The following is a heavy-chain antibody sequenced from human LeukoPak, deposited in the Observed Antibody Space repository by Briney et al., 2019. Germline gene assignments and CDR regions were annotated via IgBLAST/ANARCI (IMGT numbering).Heavy chain of an antibody. J-gene: IGHJ4*02. CDR2: ISSSSSYI. V-gene: IGHV3-21*01. CDR3: AKTYGPTSLYFDY. Sequence: KPGGSLRLSCADSGFTFSSYSMNWVRQAPGKGLEWVSSISSSSSYIYYADSVKGRFTISRGNAKNSLYLQMNSLRAEDTAVYYCAKTYGPTSLYFDYWGQGTLVTVSS. D-gene: IGHD4-17*01. CDR1: GFTFSSYS.